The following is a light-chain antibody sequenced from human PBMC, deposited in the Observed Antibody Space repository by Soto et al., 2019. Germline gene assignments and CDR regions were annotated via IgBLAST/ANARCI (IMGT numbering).Light chain of an antibody. CDR2: ASS. CDR1: QSRGSNF. Sequence: RHTPAALPVSRKECATLSCKTSQSRGSNFLAWYQHKPGQAPRLLIYASSNRATGIPDRFSGSASGPNFSLTINSMEPEHLAVYYCQLSGISAHFGQGTRLEIK. V-gene: IGKV3-20*01. CDR3: QLSGISAH. J-gene: IGKJ5*01.